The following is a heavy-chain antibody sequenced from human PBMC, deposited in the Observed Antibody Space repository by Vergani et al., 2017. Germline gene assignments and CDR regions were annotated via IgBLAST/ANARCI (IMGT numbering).Heavy chain of an antibody. CDR3: AKDMSPAPNYYGSGSYSHFDS. CDR1: GYTFTSYG. V-gene: IGHV1-18*01. CDR2: ISAYNGNT. Sequence: QVQLVQSGAEVKKPGASVKVSCKASGYTFTSYGISWVRQAPGQGLEWMGWISAYNGNTNYAQKLQGRVTITTDTSTSTAYMELRSLRSDDTAVYYCAKDMSPAPNYYGSGSYSHFDSWGQGTLVTVSS. D-gene: IGHD3-10*01. J-gene: IGHJ4*02.